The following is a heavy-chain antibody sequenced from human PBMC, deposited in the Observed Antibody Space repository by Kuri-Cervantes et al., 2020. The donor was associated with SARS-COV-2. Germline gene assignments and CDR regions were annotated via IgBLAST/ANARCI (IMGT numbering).Heavy chain of an antibody. CDR3: AKPSGYRYGMDV. J-gene: IGHJ6*02. D-gene: IGHD3-3*01. V-gene: IGHV3-33*08. CDR2: IWYDGSNK. CDR1: GFTFSSYG. Sequence: GGSLRLSCAASGFTFSSYGMHWVRQAPGKGLEWVAVIWYDGSNKYYADSVKGRFTISRDNSKNTLYLQMNSLRAEDTAVYYCAKPSGYRYGMDVWGQGTTVTVSS.